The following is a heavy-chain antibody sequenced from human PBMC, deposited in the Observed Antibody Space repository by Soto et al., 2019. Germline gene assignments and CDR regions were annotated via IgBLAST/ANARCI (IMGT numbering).Heavy chain of an antibody. V-gene: IGHV1-69*08. CDR2: TIPIVDRA. J-gene: IGHJ4*02. CDR1: GGTFSTST. D-gene: IGHD6-19*01. CDR3: ARAVAGTSILDS. Sequence: QVQLVQSGAEVKKPGSSVKISCQASGGTFSTSTISWVRQAPGQGLEWMGRTIPIVDRAIYAQNFQGRVTMTADKSTITVYMEMFSLRSDDTAVYYCARAVAGTSILDSWGQGTLVTVSS.